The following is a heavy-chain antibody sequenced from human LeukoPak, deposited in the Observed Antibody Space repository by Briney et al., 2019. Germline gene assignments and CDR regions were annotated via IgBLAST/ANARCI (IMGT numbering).Heavy chain of an antibody. CDR2: INPKNGGP. J-gene: IGHJ4*02. V-gene: IGHV1-2*02. D-gene: IGHD3-10*01. Sequence: ASVKVSCKASGYTFTDYYVHWVRQAPGQGLEWMGWINPKNGGPNFAQKFQGRVTMTRDTSISTAYMELTSLKSDGTAVYYCARLGPVIRGESDSWGQGTLSPSP. CDR3: ARLGPVIRGESDS. CDR1: GYTFTDYY.